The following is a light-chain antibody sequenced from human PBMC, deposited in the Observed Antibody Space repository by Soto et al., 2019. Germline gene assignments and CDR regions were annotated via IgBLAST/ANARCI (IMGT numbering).Light chain of an antibody. CDR1: SSDVGGYNY. Sequence: QSALTQPPSASGSPGQSVTISCTGTSSDVGGYNYVSWYQQHPGKAPKLMIYEVSKRPSGVPDRFSGSKSGNTASLTVSGLQTEVEDDYHCSSYAGSNNFVFGGGTKLTVL. CDR2: EVS. CDR3: SSYAGSNNFV. J-gene: IGLJ3*02. V-gene: IGLV2-8*01.